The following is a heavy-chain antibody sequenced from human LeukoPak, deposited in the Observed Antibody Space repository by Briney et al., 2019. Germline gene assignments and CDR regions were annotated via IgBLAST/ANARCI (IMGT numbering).Heavy chain of an antibody. Sequence: SVTVSCKASGGTFSSYAISWVRQAPGQGLEWMGGIIPIFGTANYAQKFQGRVTITADESTSTAYMELSSLRSEDTAVYYCARGPVYYYGSGGNYYYYMDVWGKGTTVTVSS. V-gene: IGHV1-69*13. CDR2: IIPIFGTA. D-gene: IGHD3-10*01. CDR1: GGTFSSYA. J-gene: IGHJ6*03. CDR3: ARGPVYYYGSGGNYYYYMDV.